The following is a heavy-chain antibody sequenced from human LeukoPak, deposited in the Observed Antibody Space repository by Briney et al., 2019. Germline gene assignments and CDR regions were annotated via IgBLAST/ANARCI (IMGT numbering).Heavy chain of an antibody. CDR3: ARVRGYSYGRHFDY. V-gene: IGHV1-8*02. CDR2: MNPNSGNT. CDR1: GYTFTSYG. D-gene: IGHD5-18*01. Sequence: ASVKVSCKASGYTFTSYGISWVRQATGQGLEWMGWMNPNSGNTGYAQKFQGRVTMTRNTSISTAYMELSSLRSEDTAVYYCARVRGYSYGRHFDYWGQGTLVTVSS. J-gene: IGHJ4*02.